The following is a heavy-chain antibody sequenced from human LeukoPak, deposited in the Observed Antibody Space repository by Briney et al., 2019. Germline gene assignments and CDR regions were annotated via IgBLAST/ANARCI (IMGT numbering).Heavy chain of an antibody. V-gene: IGHV1-69*05. CDR1: GGTFSSYA. CDR2: IIPIFGTA. CDR3: ARDEQQLGYYYYMDV. J-gene: IGHJ6*03. D-gene: IGHD6-13*01. Sequence: ASVKVSCKASGGTFSSYAISWVRQAPGQGLEWMGGIIPIFGTANYAQKFQGRVTITTDESTSTAYMELSSLRSEDTAVYYCARDEQQLGYYYYMDVWGKGTTVTVSS.